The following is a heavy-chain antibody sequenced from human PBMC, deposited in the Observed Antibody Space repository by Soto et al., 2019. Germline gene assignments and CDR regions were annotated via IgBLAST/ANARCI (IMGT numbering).Heavy chain of an antibody. CDR3: AKDTYYYSSSGYYVFDS. Sequence: PGWCLRQSVAAAESAVRGDPMHWIQQDPGKGLEWVAVISHDGSNTNYADSVKGRFTFSRDNSKDTVYLQMNSLRAEDTAVYYCAKDTYYYSSSGYYVFDSSGQGTLVTVPS. D-gene: IGHD3-22*01. CDR2: ISHDGSNT. CDR1: ESAVRGDP. J-gene: IGHJ4*02. V-gene: IGHV3-30-3*02.